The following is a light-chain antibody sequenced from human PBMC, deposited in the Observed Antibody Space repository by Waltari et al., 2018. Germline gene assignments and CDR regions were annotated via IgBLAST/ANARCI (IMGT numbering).Light chain of an antibody. V-gene: IGKV1-5*03. CDR3: QQYNSYSLLT. CDR1: QSISNW. CDR2: KAS. Sequence: DIQMNQSPSTLSASVGDRFTITCRASQSISNWLAWYQQKPGKAPKLLIYKASTLESGVPSRFSGSGSGTEFTLTISILQPDDFATYYCQQYNSYSLLTFGGGTKVEIK. J-gene: IGKJ4*01.